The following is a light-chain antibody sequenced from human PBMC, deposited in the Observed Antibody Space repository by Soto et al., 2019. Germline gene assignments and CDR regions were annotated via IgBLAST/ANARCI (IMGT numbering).Light chain of an antibody. CDR2: GAS. J-gene: IGKJ1*01. CDR3: QQYNKWPPR. Sequence: EIVLTQSPGTLSLSPGERATLSCRASQSVSNNYLAWYQQKPGQAPRLLIYGASTRDTGISARFSGSGSGTDFTLTISSLQSGDFAVYHCQQYNKWPPRFVQG. V-gene: IGKV3-15*01. CDR1: QSVSNN.